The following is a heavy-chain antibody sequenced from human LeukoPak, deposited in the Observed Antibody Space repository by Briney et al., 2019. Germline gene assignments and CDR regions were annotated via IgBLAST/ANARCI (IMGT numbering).Heavy chain of an antibody. Sequence: SETLSLTCAVSGDSIGSNKWWTWVRQPPGKGLEWIGEIHHSGRLNYSPSLKSRVTISVDKSKNHFSLNLNSITPADTAIYYCARDHSYYFGSQTSTLDVWGQGTAVTVSS. V-gene: IGHV4-4*02. J-gene: IGHJ6*02. D-gene: IGHD3-10*01. CDR1: GDSIGSNKW. CDR2: IHHSGRL. CDR3: ARDHSYYFGSQTSTLDV.